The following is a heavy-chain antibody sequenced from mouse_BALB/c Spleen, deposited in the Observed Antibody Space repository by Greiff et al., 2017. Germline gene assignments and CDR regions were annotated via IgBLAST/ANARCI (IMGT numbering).Heavy chain of an antibody. Sequence: VQLKQSGGGLVQPGGSLKLSCAASGFTFSSYGMSWVRQTPDKRLELVATINSNGGSTYYPDSVKGRFTISRDNAKNTLYLQMSSLKSEDTAMYYCARDPPYYYGSSYDYAMDYWGQGTSVTVSS. CDR2: INSNGGST. V-gene: IGHV5-6-3*01. CDR3: ARDPPYYYGSSYDYAMDY. CDR1: GFTFSSYG. D-gene: IGHD1-1*01. J-gene: IGHJ4*01.